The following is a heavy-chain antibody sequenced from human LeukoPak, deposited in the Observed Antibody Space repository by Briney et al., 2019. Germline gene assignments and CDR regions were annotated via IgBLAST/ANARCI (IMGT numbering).Heavy chain of an antibody. CDR2: IRSKAYGGTT. CDR3: TREDDFAYYYMDV. J-gene: IGHJ6*03. D-gene: IGHD3-3*01. Sequence: GGSLRLSCTASGFTFGDYAMSWFRQAPGKGLEWVGFIRSKAYGGTTEYAASVKGRFTISRDDSKSIAYLQMNSLKTEDTAAYYCTREDDFAYYYMDVWGKGTTVTVSS. V-gene: IGHV3-49*03. CDR1: GFTFGDYA.